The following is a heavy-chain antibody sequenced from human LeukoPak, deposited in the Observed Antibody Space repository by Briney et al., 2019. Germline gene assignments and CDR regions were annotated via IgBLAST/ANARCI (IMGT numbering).Heavy chain of an antibody. CDR2: ISGSGGST. CDR1: GFTFSSYA. Sequence: GGSLRLSCAASGFTFSSYAMSWVRQAPGKGLEWVSAISGSGGSTYYADSVKGRFTISRDNSENTLYLQMNSLRAEDTAVYYCAKAPDLFTYYYYGMDVWGQGTTVTVSS. V-gene: IGHV3-23*01. CDR3: AKAPDLFTYYYYGMDV. D-gene: IGHD3-9*01. J-gene: IGHJ6*02.